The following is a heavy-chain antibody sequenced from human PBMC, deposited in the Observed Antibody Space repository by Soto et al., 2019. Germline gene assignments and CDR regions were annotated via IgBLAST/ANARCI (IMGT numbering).Heavy chain of an antibody. D-gene: IGHD2-2*01. Sequence: EVQLVESGGGLVQPGRSLRLSCAASGFTFDDYAMHWVRQAPGKGLEWVSGISWNSGSIGYADSVKGRFTISGDNAKNSLYLQINSLRAEDTALYYCAKGGQLLVVGGGYRGQGTLVTVSS. CDR2: ISWNSGSI. CDR1: GFTFDDYA. V-gene: IGHV3-9*01. CDR3: AKGGQLLVVGGGY. J-gene: IGHJ4*02.